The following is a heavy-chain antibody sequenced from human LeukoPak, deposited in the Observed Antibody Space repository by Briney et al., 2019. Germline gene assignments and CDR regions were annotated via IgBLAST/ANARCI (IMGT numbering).Heavy chain of an antibody. V-gene: IGHV4-39*07. CDR3: AREGEGATDD. Sequence: SETLSLTCTVSGGSISSTSYYWGWIRQPPGKGLEWIGSIYYTGDTYYNLSLKSRVTMSVDTSKNQFSLKLTSVTAADTAVYYCAREGEGATDDWGQGTLVTVSS. CDR1: GGSISSTSYY. J-gene: IGHJ4*02. CDR2: IYYTGDT. D-gene: IGHD1-26*01.